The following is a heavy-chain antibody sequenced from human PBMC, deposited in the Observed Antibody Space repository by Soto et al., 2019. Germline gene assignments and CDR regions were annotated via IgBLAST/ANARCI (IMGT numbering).Heavy chain of an antibody. J-gene: IGHJ5*02. D-gene: IGHD5-12*01. CDR1: GYTFTSSD. CDR3: AREFRRDGS. CDR2: MNPNSGNT. Sequence: QVHLVQSGAEVKKPGASVKVSCEASGYTFTSSDINWVRQATGQGLEWMEYMNPNSGNTGYAQDFQGRFTMSWNTSISTAYMELTSLKSDDTAVYYCAREFRRDGSWGQGTLVTVS. V-gene: IGHV1-8*01.